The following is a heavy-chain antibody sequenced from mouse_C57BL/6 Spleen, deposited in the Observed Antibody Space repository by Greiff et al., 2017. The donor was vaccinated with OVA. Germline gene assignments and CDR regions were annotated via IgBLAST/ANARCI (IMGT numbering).Heavy chain of an antibody. CDR2: IDPSDSYT. CDR3: ARKIFYYGSWYFDV. Sequence: QVQLQQPGAELVMPGASVKLSCKASGYTFTSYWMHWVKQRPGQGLEWIGEIDPSDSYTNYNQKFKGKSTLTVDKSSSTAYMQLSSLTSEDSAVYYCARKIFYYGSWYFDVWGTGTTVTVSS. J-gene: IGHJ1*03. D-gene: IGHD1-1*01. CDR1: GYTFTSYW. V-gene: IGHV1-69*01.